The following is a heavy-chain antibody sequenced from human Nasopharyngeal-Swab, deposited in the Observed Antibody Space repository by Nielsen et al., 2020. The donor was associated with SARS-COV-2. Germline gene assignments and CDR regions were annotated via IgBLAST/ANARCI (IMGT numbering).Heavy chain of an antibody. CDR2: ISYDGSNK. CDR3: ARDGGIQLWSLRWYFDL. CDR1: GFTFSSYA. Sequence: GESLKISCAASGFTFSSYAMHWVRQAPGKGLEWVAVISYDGSNKYYADSVKGRFTISRDNSKNTLYLQMNSLRAEDTAVYYCARDGGIQLWSLRWYFDLWGRGTLVTVSS. D-gene: IGHD5-18*01. V-gene: IGHV3-30-3*01. J-gene: IGHJ2*01.